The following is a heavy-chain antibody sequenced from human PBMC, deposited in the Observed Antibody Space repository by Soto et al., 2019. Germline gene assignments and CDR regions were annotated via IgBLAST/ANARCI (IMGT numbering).Heavy chain of an antibody. CDR3: ARDLASVKQCLVPPENWFDP. CDR2: ISAYNGNT. V-gene: IGHV1-18*01. D-gene: IGHD6-19*01. J-gene: IGHJ5*02. CDR1: GYTFTSYG. Sequence: QVQLVQSGAEVKKPGASVKVSCKASGYTFTSYGISWVRQAPGQGLEWMGWISAYNGNTNYAQKLQGRVTMTTDTSTSTAYMELRSLRSDDTAVYYCARDLASVKQCLVPPENWFDPWGQGTLVTVSS.